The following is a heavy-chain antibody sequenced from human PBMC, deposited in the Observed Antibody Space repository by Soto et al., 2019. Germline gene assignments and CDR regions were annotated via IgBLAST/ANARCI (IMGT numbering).Heavy chain of an antibody. CDR3: AREEIAARQYYYYYGMDV. CDR2: ISYDGSNK. CDR1: GFTFSSYA. D-gene: IGHD6-6*01. Sequence: GGSLRLSCAASGFTFSSYAMHWVRQAPGKGLEWVAVISYDGSNKYYADSVKGRFTIYRDNSKNTLYLQMNSLRAEDTAVYYCAREEIAARQYYYYYGMDVWGQGTTVTVSS. J-gene: IGHJ6*02. V-gene: IGHV3-30-3*01.